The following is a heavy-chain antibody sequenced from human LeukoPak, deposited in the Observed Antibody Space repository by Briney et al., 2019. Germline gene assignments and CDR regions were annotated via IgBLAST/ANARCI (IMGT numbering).Heavy chain of an antibody. CDR1: GFSFSTYN. CDR2: IKQDGSEK. J-gene: IGHJ6*03. CDR3: ARDRSYYYYMDV. Sequence: GGSLRLSCAASGFSFSTYNMNWVRQAPGKGLEWVANIKQDGSEKYYVDSVKGRFTISRDNAKNSLYLQMNSLRAEDTAVYYCARDRSYYYYMDVWGKGTTVTVSS. V-gene: IGHV3-7*01.